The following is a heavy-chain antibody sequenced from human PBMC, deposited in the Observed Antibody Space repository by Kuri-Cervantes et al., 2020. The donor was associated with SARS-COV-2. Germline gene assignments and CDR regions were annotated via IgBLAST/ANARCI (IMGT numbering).Heavy chain of an antibody. Sequence: GGSLRLSCAASGFSFSSYAMSWVRQAPGKGLEWVSVISGSGTGAYYADSVKGHFTISRDNSKNTLYLQMNSLRAEDTAVYFCAKDPTATTEYYYAMDVWGQGTTVTVSS. CDR2: ISGSGTGA. D-gene: IGHD1-7*01. J-gene: IGHJ6*02. CDR3: AKDPTATTEYYYAMDV. V-gene: IGHV3-23*01. CDR1: GFSFSSYA.